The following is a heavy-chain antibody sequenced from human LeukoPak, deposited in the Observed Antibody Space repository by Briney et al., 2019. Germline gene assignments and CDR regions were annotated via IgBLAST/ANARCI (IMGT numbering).Heavy chain of an antibody. V-gene: IGHV4-39*01. Sequence: SETLSLTCTVSGGSISSSSYYWGWIRQPRGKGLEWIGSIYYSGSTYYNPSLKSRVTISVDTSKNQFSLKLSSVTAADTAVYYCARQFVVAANNWFDPWGQGTLVTVSS. D-gene: IGHD2-15*01. CDR1: GGSISSSSYY. J-gene: IGHJ5*02. CDR3: ARQFVVAANNWFDP. CDR2: IYYSGST.